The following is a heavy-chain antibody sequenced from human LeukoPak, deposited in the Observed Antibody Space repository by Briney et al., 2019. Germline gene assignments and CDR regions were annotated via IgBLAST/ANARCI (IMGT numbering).Heavy chain of an antibody. V-gene: IGHV1-2*02. J-gene: IGHJ6*03. CDR1: RYTFTGYY. D-gene: IGHD6-19*01. Sequence: ASVKVSCKASRYTFTGYYMHWVRQAPGQGLEWMGWIYPNSGGTNYAQKFQGRVTMTRDTSISTAYMELNRLRSDDTAVYYCARSEQFPYYMDVWGKGTTVTVSS. CDR3: ARSEQFPYYMDV. CDR2: IYPNSGGT.